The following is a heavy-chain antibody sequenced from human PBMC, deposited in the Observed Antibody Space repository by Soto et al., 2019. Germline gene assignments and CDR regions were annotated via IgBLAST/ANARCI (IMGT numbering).Heavy chain of an antibody. CDR2: IVVGSGNT. V-gene: IGHV1-58*01. CDR3: AAESGAVDSSGYYHYDAFDI. J-gene: IGHJ3*02. Sequence: GASVKVSCKASGFTFTSSAVQWVRQARGQRLEWIGWIVVGSGNTNYAQKFQERVTITRDMSTSTAYMELSSLRSEDTAVYYCAAESGAVDSSGYYHYDAFDIWGQGTMVTVSS. CDR1: GFTFTSSA. D-gene: IGHD3-22*01.